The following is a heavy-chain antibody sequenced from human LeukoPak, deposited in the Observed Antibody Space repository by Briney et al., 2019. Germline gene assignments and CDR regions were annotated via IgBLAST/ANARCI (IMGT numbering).Heavy chain of an antibody. CDR1: GFTFSRYV. CDR2: IWYDGSNE. J-gene: IGHJ4*02. CDR3: AKRNSLYFFDS. V-gene: IGHV3-33*06. D-gene: IGHD3-16*01. Sequence: GGSLRLSCAASGFTFSRYVMHWVRQAPGKGLEWVAVIWYDGSNEYYADSVKGRFTIFRDNSKNTLHLQMNSLRAEDTAVYYCAKRNSLYFFDSWGQGTLVTVSS.